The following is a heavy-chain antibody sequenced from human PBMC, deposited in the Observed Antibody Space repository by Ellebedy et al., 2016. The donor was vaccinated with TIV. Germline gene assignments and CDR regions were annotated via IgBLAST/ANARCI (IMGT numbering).Heavy chain of an antibody. D-gene: IGHD3-10*01. CDR1: GYTFTSYY. CDR3: ARDSHGSGSYYKGYYYYGMDV. CDR2: TIPIFGTE. V-gene: IGHV1-69*06. J-gene: IGHJ6*02. Sequence: ASVKVSCKASGYTFTSYYMHWVRQAPGQGLEWMGGTIPIFGTENYAQKFQGRVTITADKSTSTAYMELSSLRSEDTAVYYCARDSHGSGSYYKGYYYYGMDVWGQGTTVTVSS.